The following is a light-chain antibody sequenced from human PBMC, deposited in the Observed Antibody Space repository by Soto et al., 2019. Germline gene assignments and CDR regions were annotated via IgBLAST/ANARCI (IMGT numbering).Light chain of an antibody. J-gene: IGKJ1*01. Sequence: EIVMTQSPATLSVSPGERATLPCRASQTVSSNLAWYHQEPGQAPRLLIYGASNRATGIPDRFSGSGSGTDFTLSISRLEPGDFGMYFCHQYGSSPRTFGQGTKVDIK. CDR3: HQYGSSPRT. CDR2: GAS. CDR1: QTVSSN. V-gene: IGKV3-20*01.